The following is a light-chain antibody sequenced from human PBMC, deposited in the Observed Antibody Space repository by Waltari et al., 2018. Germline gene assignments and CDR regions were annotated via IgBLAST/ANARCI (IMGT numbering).Light chain of an antibody. CDR3: QHYVRLPVT. CDR1: QSVGRT. Sequence: IVLTQSPGTLSLSPGERATLSCRASQSVGRTLAWYQKRPGQAPRLLIYGASTRATAIPDRFSGSGSGTDFSLTISRLEPEDFAVYYCQHYVRLPVTFGHGTTVEIK. CDR2: GAS. V-gene: IGKV3-20*01. J-gene: IGKJ1*01.